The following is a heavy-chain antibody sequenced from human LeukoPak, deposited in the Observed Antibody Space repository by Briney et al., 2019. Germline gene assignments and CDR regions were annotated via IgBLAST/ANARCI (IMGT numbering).Heavy chain of an antibody. Sequence: QSGGSLRLSCAASGFTFSSSAMSWVRQVPGKGLEWVSGISASGGSTSYADSVRGRFTISRDNAKNSLYLQMNSLRAEDTAVYYCARDDGRGGQMVYASRPDYWGQGTLVTVSS. CDR1: GFTFSSSA. J-gene: IGHJ4*02. CDR3: ARDDGRGGQMVYASRPDY. V-gene: IGHV3-23*01. D-gene: IGHD2-8*01. CDR2: ISASGGST.